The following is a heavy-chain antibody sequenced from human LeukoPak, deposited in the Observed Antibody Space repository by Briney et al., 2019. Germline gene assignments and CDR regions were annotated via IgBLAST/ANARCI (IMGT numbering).Heavy chain of an antibody. Sequence: GGSLRLSCAASGFTVSNNYMSWVRQAPGKGLEWVSSISASSSYLYYADSVKGRFTISRDNAKNSLYLQMNSLRAEDTAVYYCARVYTMIVVVDYWGQGTLVTVSS. J-gene: IGHJ4*02. CDR1: GFTVSNNY. V-gene: IGHV3-21*01. D-gene: IGHD3-22*01. CDR3: ARVYTMIVVVDY. CDR2: ISASSSYL.